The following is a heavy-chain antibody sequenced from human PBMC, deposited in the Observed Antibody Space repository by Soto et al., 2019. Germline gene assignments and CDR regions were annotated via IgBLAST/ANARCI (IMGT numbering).Heavy chain of an antibody. Sequence: PGVSLRLSCSASGFTFSSYVMHWVRQAPGKGVEWVAVISYDGRYKYYSDSVKGRFTISRDNSKHTLYLQMSSLRVEDTAVYYCARDVANGVPSYVHWGQGTLVTVSS. D-gene: IGHD2-8*01. CDR3: ARDVANGVPSYVH. CDR1: GFTFSSYV. J-gene: IGHJ4*02. CDR2: ISYDGRYK. V-gene: IGHV3-30*03.